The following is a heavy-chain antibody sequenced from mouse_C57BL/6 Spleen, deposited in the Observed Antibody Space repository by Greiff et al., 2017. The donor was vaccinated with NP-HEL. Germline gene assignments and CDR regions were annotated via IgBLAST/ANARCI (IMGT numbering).Heavy chain of an antibody. V-gene: IGHV1-5*01. CDR2: IYPGNSDT. CDR3: TGGIYYYGSSPYYYAMDY. D-gene: IGHD1-1*01. Sequence: VQLQQSGTVLARPGASVKMSCKTSGYTFTSYWMHWVKQRPGQGLAWIGAIYPGNSDTSYNQKFKGKAKLTAVTSASTAYMELSSLTNEDSAVYYCTGGIYYYGSSPYYYAMDYWGQGTSVTVSS. CDR1: GYTFTSYW. J-gene: IGHJ4*01.